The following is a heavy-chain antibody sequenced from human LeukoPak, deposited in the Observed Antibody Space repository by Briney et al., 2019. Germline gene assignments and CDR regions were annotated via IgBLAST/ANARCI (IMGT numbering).Heavy chain of an antibody. V-gene: IGHV3-30-3*01. Sequence: GGSLRLSCAASGLTFSSYAMHWVRQAPGKGLEWVAVISYDGSNKYYADSVKGRFTISRDNAKNSLYLQMNSLRAEDTAVYYCATTRGPLDYWGQGTLVTVSS. D-gene: IGHD6-25*01. CDR1: GLTFSSYA. J-gene: IGHJ4*02. CDR3: ATTRGPLDY. CDR2: ISYDGSNK.